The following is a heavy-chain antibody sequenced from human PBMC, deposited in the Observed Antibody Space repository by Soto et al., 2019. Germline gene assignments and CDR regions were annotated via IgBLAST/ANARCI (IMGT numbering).Heavy chain of an antibody. CDR2: IYYSGST. CDR3: ARVGGFGATTIDY. V-gene: IGHV4-30-4*01. D-gene: IGHD3-10*01. J-gene: IGHJ4*02. CDR1: GGSISSGDYY. Sequence: QVQLQESGPGLVKPSQTLSLTCTVSGGSISSGDYYWSWIRQPPGKGLEWIGYIYYSGSTYYNPSLKSRVTISVNTSKNQFSLKLSSVTAADTAVYYCARVGGFGATTIDYWGQGTLVTVSS.